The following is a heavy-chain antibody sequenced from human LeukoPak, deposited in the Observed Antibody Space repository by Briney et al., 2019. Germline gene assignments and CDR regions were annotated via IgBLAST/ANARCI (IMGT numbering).Heavy chain of an antibody. CDR3: ARAYCSGGSCYSAAVGHFYFYMDV. CDR2: ISGSGGRT. CDR1: GFNFDNSA. V-gene: IGHV3-23*01. J-gene: IGHJ6*03. D-gene: IGHD2-15*01. Sequence: GGSLRLSCAASGFNFDNSAMNWVRQAPGKGLEWVSGISGSGGRTNYADSVKGRFTISRDNAKNSLYLQMNSLRAEDAAFYYCARAYCSGGSCYSAAVGHFYFYMDVWGKGTTVTVSS.